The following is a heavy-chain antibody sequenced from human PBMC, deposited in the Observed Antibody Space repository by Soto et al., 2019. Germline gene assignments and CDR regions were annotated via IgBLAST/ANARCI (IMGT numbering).Heavy chain of an antibody. CDR2: ISGSGGST. V-gene: IGHV3-23*01. J-gene: IGHJ4*02. D-gene: IGHD2-2*01. CDR3: AKDLRSTRTGLGAYFDY. CDR1: GFTFSSYA. Sequence: EVQLLESGGGLVQPGGSLRLSCAASGFTFSSYAMSWVRQAPGKGLEWVSAISGSGGSTYYADSVKGRFTISRDNSKNTLYLQMNSLRAEDTAVYYCAKDLRSTRTGLGAYFDYWGQGTLVTVSS.